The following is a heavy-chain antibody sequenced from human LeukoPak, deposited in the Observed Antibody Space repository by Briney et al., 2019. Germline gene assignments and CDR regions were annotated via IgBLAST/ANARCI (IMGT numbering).Heavy chain of an antibody. Sequence: SVKVSCKASGGTFSSYAISWVRQAPGQGLEWVGGIIPIFGTANYAQKFQGRVTITADKSTSTAYMELSSLRSEDTAVYYCARAQAAAYPFDYWGQGTLVTVSS. CDR1: GGTFSSYA. V-gene: IGHV1-69*06. CDR2: IIPIFGTA. D-gene: IGHD6-13*01. CDR3: ARAQAAAYPFDY. J-gene: IGHJ4*02.